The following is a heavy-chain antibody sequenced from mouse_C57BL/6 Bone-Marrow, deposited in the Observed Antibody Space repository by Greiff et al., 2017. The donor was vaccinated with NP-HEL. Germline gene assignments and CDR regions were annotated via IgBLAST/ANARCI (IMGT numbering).Heavy chain of an antibody. D-gene: IGHD2-3*01. CDR2: IDPSASGT. CDR3: ARGGWLLNYLDY. Sequence: QVQLQQPGAELVRPGTSVKLSCKASGYTFTSYWMHWVKQRPGQGLEWIGVIDPSASGTNYNQKFKGKATLTVDTSSSTAYMQLSSLTSEDSAVYYCARGGWLLNYLDYWGQGTTLTVSS. V-gene: IGHV1-59*01. CDR1: GYTFTSYW. J-gene: IGHJ2*01.